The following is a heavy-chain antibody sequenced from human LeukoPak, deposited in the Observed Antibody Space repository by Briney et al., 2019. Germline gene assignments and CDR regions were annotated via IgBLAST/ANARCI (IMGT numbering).Heavy chain of an antibody. D-gene: IGHD6-19*01. CDR2: IYICDSDT. V-gene: IGHV5-51*01. CDR3: ARHGGGGIAVAGAWFDP. CDR1: GYSFTSYW. J-gene: IGHJ5*02. Sequence: GASLKISCKGSGYSFTSYWIAWVRQMPGKGLEWMGIIYICDSDTRYSPSFQGQVTISADKSISTAYMQWSTLKASDTAMYYCARHGGGGIAVAGAWFDPWGQGTLVTVSS.